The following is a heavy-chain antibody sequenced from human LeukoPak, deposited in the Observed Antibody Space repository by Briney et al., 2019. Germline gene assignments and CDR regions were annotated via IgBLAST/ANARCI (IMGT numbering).Heavy chain of an antibody. CDR1: GGSFSTYA. J-gene: IGHJ4*02. D-gene: IGHD5-12*01. Sequence: SVKVSCKSSGGSFSTYAVNWVRQAPGQGLEWMGRLIPVLGMSHYAPGFQGRVTLTADRSTNTAYMELDRLTSDDTAVYFCAKDRGGGFDLAFFDHWGQGTLVTVSS. CDR2: LIPVLGMS. V-gene: IGHV1-69*04. CDR3: AKDRGGGFDLAFFDH.